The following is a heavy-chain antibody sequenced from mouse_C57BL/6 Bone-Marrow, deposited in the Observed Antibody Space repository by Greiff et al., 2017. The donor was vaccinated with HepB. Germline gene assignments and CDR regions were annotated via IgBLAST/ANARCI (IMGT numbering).Heavy chain of an antibody. CDR2: ISSGGSDT. Sequence: EVKLVESGGDLVKPGGSLKLSCEASGFDFSSYGMSWVRQTPDKRLEWVATISSGGSDTYYPDSVKGRFTISRDNANNTLYLQMSSLKSEDTAMYYCARLTTVSPYAMDYWGQGTSVTVSS. CDR3: ARLTTVSPYAMDY. J-gene: IGHJ4*01. CDR1: GFDFSSYG. D-gene: IGHD1-1*01. V-gene: IGHV5-6*01.